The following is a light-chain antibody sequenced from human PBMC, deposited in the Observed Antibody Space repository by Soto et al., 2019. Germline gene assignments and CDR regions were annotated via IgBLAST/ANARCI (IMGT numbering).Light chain of an antibody. CDR3: PQSYSTPRT. J-gene: IGKJ3*01. V-gene: IGKV1-39*01. CDR2: AAS. Sequence: DIQMTQTPSSLSASVGDRVTITCRASQSISSYLNWYQQKPGKAPKLLIYAASSLQSGVPSRFSGSGSGTDFTLTISSLQPEDFATYYCPQSYSTPRTFGPRTKVDIK. CDR1: QSISSY.